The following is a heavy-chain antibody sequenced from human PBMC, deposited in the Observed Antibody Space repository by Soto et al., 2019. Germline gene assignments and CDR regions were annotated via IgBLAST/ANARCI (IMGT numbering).Heavy chain of an antibody. D-gene: IGHD3-22*01. J-gene: IGHJ4*02. CDR3: AKSPPLYYYDSSGENDY. V-gene: IGHV3-23*01. Sequence: EVQLLESGGGLVQPGGSLRLSCAASGFTFSSYAMSWVRQAPGKGLEWVSAISGSGGSTYYADSVKGRFTISRDNSKNTLYLQMNSLRAEDTAVYYCAKSPPLYYYDSSGENDYWGQGTLVTVSS. CDR1: GFTFSSYA. CDR2: ISGSGGST.